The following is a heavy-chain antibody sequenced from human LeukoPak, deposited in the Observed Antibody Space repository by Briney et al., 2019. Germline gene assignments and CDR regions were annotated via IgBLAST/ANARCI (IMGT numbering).Heavy chain of an antibody. V-gene: IGHV3-21*01. D-gene: IGHD5-12*01. CDR1: GFTFSSYS. CDR3: ARDLVATGGPYYYYGMDV. J-gene: IGHJ6*02. Sequence: GGSLRLSCAASGFTFSSYSVNWVRQAPGKGLEWVSSISSSSSYIYYADSVKGRFTISRDNAKNSLYLQMNSLRAEDTAVYYCARDLVATGGPYYYYGMDVWGQGTTVTVSS. CDR2: ISSSSSYI.